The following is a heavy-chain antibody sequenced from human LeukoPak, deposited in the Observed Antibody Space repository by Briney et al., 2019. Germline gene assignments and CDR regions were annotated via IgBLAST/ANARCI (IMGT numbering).Heavy chain of an antibody. CDR3: ARVIRGVPDY. Sequence: SQTLSLTCAISGDSVSSNSATWNWIRQSPSRGLEWLGRTYYRSKWYSDYAVSVKSQITINPDTSKNQFSLHLNSVTPEDTAMYYCARVIRGVPDYWGQGTLVTVSS. V-gene: IGHV6-1*01. CDR1: GDSVSSNSAT. D-gene: IGHD3-10*01. CDR2: TYYRSKWYS. J-gene: IGHJ4*02.